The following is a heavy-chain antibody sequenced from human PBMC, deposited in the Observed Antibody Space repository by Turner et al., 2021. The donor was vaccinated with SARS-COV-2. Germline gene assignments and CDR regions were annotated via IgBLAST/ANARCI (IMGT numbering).Heavy chain of an antibody. CDR2: ISSSSSYI. CDR1: GFPFGSYS. J-gene: IGHJ3*02. CDR3: ARARWHYYDSSGYYPDAFDI. D-gene: IGHD3-22*01. Sequence: EVQLVESGGGLVKPGGSLRLSCAASGFPFGSYSMNWVRQAPGKGLEWVSSISSSSSYIYYADSVKGRFTISRDNAKNSLYLQMNSLRAEDTAVYYCARARWHYYDSSGYYPDAFDIWGQGTMVTVSS. V-gene: IGHV3-21*01.